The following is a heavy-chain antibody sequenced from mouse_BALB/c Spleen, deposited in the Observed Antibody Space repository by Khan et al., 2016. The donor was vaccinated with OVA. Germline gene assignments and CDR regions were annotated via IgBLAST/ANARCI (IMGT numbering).Heavy chain of an antibody. CDR1: GYTFTNYW. V-gene: IGHV1-5*01. CDR2: IYPGNSDT. D-gene: IGHD2-1*01. Sequence: VQLQQSGTVLARPGASVKMSCKASGYTFTNYWMHWVKQRPGQGLEWIGTIYPGNSDTNYNQKFTGKAKLTAVTSTSTAYMELSSLTNADSAVYYCARNGFGNYEIWDYWGQGTTLTVSS. J-gene: IGHJ2*01. CDR3: ARNGFGNYEIWDY.